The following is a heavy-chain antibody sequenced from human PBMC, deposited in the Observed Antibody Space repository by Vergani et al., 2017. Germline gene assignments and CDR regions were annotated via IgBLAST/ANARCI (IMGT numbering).Heavy chain of an antibody. Sequence: EVQLVESGGGLVQPGGSLRLSCAASGFTFSSYAMHWVRQAPGKGLEYVSAISSNGGSTYYANSVKGRFTISRDNSKNTLYLQMGSLRAEDMAVYYCARERPYYYDSSGYYYDYWGQGTLVTVSS. CDR1: GFTFSSYA. D-gene: IGHD3-22*01. CDR3: ARERPYYYDSSGYYYDY. V-gene: IGHV3-64*01. CDR2: ISSNGGST. J-gene: IGHJ4*02.